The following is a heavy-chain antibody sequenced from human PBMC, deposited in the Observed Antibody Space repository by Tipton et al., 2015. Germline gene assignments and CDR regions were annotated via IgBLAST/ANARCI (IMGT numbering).Heavy chain of an antibody. CDR2: IKHDGSEK. CDR3: VLTTIYYFDF. Sequence: SLRLSCLGSGFTFSGYWMTWVRQAPGKGLEWVANIKHDGSEKYYAASVEGRFTISRDNGGSSLFLQMNALRVEDTAVYYCVLTTIYYFDFWGQGTLVTVSS. CDR1: GFTFSGYW. D-gene: IGHD3-9*01. V-gene: IGHV3-7*03. J-gene: IGHJ4*02.